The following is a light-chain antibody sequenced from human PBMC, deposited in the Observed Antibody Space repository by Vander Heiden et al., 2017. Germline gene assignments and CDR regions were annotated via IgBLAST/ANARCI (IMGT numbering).Light chain of an antibody. V-gene: IGLV3-1*01. CDR3: QSWDSSSYV. CDR1: KLGEKY. Sequence: SYELTQPPSVSVSPGQTASITCSGDKLGEKYACWYQQKPGQSPVLVIYQDNKRPSGIPERFSGSNSGNTATLTISGTQAMDEADYYCQSWDSSSYVFGTGTKVTVL. CDR2: QDN. J-gene: IGLJ1*01.